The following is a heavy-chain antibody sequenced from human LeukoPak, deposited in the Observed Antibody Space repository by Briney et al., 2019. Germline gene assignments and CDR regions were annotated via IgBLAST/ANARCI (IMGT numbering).Heavy chain of an antibody. V-gene: IGHV3-21*01. Sequence: PGGSLRLSCAASGFTFSSYSMNWARQAPGKGLEWVSSISSSSSYIYYADSVKGRFTISRDNAKNSLYLQMNSLRAEGTAVYYCARDIYSSGWYPWDYWGQGTLATVSS. D-gene: IGHD6-19*01. CDR3: ARDIYSSGWYPWDY. CDR1: GFTFSSYS. CDR2: ISSSSSYI. J-gene: IGHJ4*02.